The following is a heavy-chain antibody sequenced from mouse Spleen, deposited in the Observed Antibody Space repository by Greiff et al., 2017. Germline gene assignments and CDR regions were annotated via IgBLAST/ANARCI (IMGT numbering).Heavy chain of an antibody. CDR2: INSNGGST. J-gene: IGHJ4*01. D-gene: IGHD2-13*01. CDR3: ERHPFIPMMTKGALYYAMDC. Sequence: EVMLVESGGGLVKPGGSLKLSCAASGFTFSSYAMSWVRQTPEKRLEWVAAINSNGGSTYYPDTVKDRFTISRDNAKNTLYLQMSSLWSEDTALYYCERHPFIPMMTKGALYYAMDCWGQGTSVTVSS. CDR1: GFTFSSYA. V-gene: IGHV5-6-2*01.